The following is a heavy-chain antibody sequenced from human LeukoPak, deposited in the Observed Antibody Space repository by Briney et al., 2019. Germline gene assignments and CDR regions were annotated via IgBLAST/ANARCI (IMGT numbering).Heavy chain of an antibody. CDR3: ATRDCSGGSCQGEWWFDP. D-gene: IGHD2-15*01. V-gene: IGHV1-24*01. CDR1: GYTLTELS. CDR2: FYPEDGET. Sequence: ASVKVSRKVSGYTLTELSMHWVRQAPGKGLEWMGGFYPEDGETIYEQKFQGRVTMTEDTSTDTAYMELSSLRSEDTAVYYCATRDCSGGSCQGEWWFDPWGQGTLVTVSS. J-gene: IGHJ5*02.